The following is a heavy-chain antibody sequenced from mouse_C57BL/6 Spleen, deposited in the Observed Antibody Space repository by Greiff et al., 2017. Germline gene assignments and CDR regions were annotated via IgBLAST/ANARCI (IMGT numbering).Heavy chain of an antibody. J-gene: IGHJ2*01. CDR2: ISSGSSTI. V-gene: IGHV5-17*01. CDR1: GFTFSDYG. CDR3: ARNLLLRSLDY. D-gene: IGHD1-1*01. Sequence: EVQLVESGGGLVKPGGSLKLSCAASGFTFSDYGMHWVRQAPEKGLEWVAYISSGSSTIYYADTVKGRFTISRDNAKNTLFLQMTSLRSEDTAMYYCARNLLLRSLDYWGQGTTLTVSS.